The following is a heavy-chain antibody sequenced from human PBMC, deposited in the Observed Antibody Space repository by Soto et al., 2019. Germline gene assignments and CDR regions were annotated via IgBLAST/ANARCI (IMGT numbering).Heavy chain of an antibody. D-gene: IGHD3-22*01. J-gene: IGHJ5*01. CDR2: IYYSGST. Sequence: PSETLSLTCTVSGGSISSGGYYWSWIRQHPGKGLEWIGYIYYSGSTYYSPSLKSRVTISLDTSKNQFSLTLSAVTAADTAMYYCSTRAYDTNGYYRFDPWGQGTLVTVSS. CDR1: GGSISSGGYY. V-gene: IGHV4-31*03. CDR3: STRAYDTNGYYRFDP.